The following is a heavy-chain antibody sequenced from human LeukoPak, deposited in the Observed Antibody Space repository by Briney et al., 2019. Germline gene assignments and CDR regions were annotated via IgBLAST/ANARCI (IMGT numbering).Heavy chain of an antibody. D-gene: IGHD3-10*01. V-gene: IGHV1-18*01. Sequence: GASVKVSCKASGYTFTNYHISWVRQAPGQGLEWMGWINPNSGDTNYAQKLQGRVTMTEDTSTDTAYMELSSLRSEDTAVYYCATAGITMVLQPGYWYFDLWGRGTLVTVSS. CDR3: ATAGITMVLQPGYWYFDL. J-gene: IGHJ2*01. CDR2: INPNSGDT. CDR1: GYTFTNYH.